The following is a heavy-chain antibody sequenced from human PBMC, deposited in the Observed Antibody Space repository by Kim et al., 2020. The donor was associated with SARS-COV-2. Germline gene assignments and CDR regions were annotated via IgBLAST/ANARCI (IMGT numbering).Heavy chain of an antibody. CDR2: IYYSGST. V-gene: IGHV4-61*01. J-gene: IGHJ4*02. CDR3: ARGLQSSGWSFDY. Sequence: SETLSLTCTVSGGSVSSGSYYWSWIRQPPGKGLEWIGYIYYSGSTNYNPSLKSRVTISVDTSKNQFSLKLSSVTAADTAVYYCARGLQSSGWSFDYWGQG. D-gene: IGHD6-19*01. CDR1: GGSVSSGSYY.